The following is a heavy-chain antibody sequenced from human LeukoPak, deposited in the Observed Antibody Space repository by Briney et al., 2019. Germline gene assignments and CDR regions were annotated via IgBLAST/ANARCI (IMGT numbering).Heavy chain of an antibody. J-gene: IGHJ6*02. CDR2: ISAYNGNT. CDR3: ARERIVRYCSGGSCYKDLYGMDV. Sequence: ASVKASCKASGYTFTSYGISWVRQAPGQGLEWMGWISAYNGNTNYAQKLQGRVTMTTDTSTSTAYMELRSLRSDDTAVYYCARERIVRYCSGGSCYKDLYGMDVWGQGTTVTVSS. D-gene: IGHD2-15*01. V-gene: IGHV1-18*01. CDR1: GYTFTSYG.